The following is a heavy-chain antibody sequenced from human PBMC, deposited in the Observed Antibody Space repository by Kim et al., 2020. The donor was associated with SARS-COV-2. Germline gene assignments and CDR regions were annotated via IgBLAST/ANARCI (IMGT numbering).Heavy chain of an antibody. CDR2: IYYSGST. D-gene: IGHD3-9*01. J-gene: IGHJ4*02. V-gene: IGHV4-59*01. CDR3: ARDVDWFGASD. CDR1: GGSISSYY. Sequence: SETLSLTCTVSGGSISSYYWSWIRQPPGKGLEWIGYIYYSGSTNYNPSLKSRVTISVDTSKNQFSLKLSSVTAADTAVYYCARDVDWFGASDWGQGTLVTVSS.